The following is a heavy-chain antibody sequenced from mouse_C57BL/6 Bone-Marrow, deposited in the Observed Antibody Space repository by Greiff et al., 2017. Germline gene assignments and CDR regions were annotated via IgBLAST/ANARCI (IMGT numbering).Heavy chain of an antibody. CDR3: ARDGYYSYYFDY. V-gene: IGHV1-63*01. D-gene: IGHD2-3*01. Sequence: VQLQESGAELVRPGTSVKLSCKASGYTFTNYWIGWAKQRPGHGLEWIGDIYPGGGCTNYNEKFKGKATLTADKSSSTAYMQFSSLTSEASAVYYCARDGYYSYYFDYWGQGTTLTVSS. CDR2: IYPGGGCT. J-gene: IGHJ2*01. CDR1: GYTFTNYW.